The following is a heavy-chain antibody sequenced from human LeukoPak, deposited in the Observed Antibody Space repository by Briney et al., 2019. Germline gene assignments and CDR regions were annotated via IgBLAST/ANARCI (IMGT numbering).Heavy chain of an antibody. V-gene: IGHV4-38-2*02. CDR1: GGSFSGYY. Sequence: SESLSLTCTVYGGSFSGYYGSWIRQPPGKGLEWIGSIYHSGSTYYNPSLKSRVTISVDTSKNQFSLKLSSVTAADTAVYYCATPGIAAAGFDYWGQGTLVTVSS. J-gene: IGHJ4*02. D-gene: IGHD6-13*01. CDR2: IYHSGST. CDR3: ATPGIAAAGFDY.